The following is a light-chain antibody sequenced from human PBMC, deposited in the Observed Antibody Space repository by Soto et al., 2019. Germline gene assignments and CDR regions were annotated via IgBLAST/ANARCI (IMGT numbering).Light chain of an antibody. V-gene: IGKV3-15*01. CDR1: ESVSRN. J-gene: IGKJ5*01. CDR3: QQYNSYPIT. CDR2: DAS. Sequence: EVVMTQSPATLSVSPGERATLSCRASESVSRNLAWYQQKPGQAPRLLIYDASTRATGIPDRFSGGGSGTEFTLTISSLQSEDFATYYCQQYNSYPITFGQGTRLEIK.